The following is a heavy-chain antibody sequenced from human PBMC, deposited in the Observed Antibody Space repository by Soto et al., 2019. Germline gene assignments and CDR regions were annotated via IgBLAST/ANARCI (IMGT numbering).Heavy chain of an antibody. D-gene: IGHD4-17*01. V-gene: IGHV5-51*01. CDR3: AKNQIYGDDYDAFDI. J-gene: IGHJ3*02. Sequence: GESMKDWWRAVEGTIADYGGGWVRQKPGKGLEWMGIIYPGDSDISYSPSFQGQVIILADKSISTAYLQWSSLKASDTAVYYCAKNQIYGDDYDAFDIWGQGTMVTVSS. CDR2: IYPGDSDI. CDR1: EGTIADYG.